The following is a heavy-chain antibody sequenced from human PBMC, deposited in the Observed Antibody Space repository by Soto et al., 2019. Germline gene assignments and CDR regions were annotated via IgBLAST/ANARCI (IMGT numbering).Heavy chain of an antibody. CDR3: ARGPISDAFDI. Sequence: SETLSLTCTVSGGSISSGDYYWSWIRQPPGKGPEWIGYIYYSGSTYYNPSLKSRVTISVDTSKNQFSLKLSSVTAADTAVYYCARGPISDAFDIWGQGTMVTVSS. CDR2: IYYSGST. CDR1: GGSISSGDYY. J-gene: IGHJ3*02. V-gene: IGHV4-30-4*01.